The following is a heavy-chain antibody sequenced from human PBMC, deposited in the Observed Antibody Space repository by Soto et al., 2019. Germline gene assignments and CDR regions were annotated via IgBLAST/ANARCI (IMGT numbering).Heavy chain of an antibody. CDR3: ARDRVGAISYFDY. V-gene: IGHV3-30-3*01. D-gene: IGHD1-26*01. J-gene: IGHJ4*02. CDR1: GFTFSSYA. CDR2: ISYDGSNK. Sequence: QVQLVESGGGVVQPGRSLRLSCAASGFTFSSYAMHWVRQAPGKGLEWVAVISYDGSNKYYADSVKGRFTISRDNSKNTLYLQMNSLRAEDTAGYYCARDRVGAISYFDYWGQGTLVTVSS.